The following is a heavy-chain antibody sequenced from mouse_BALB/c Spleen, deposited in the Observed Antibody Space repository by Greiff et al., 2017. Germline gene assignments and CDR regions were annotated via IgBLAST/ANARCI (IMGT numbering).Heavy chain of an antibody. CDR3: ARNTGYRYDEGYAMDY. CDR1: GFSLTSYG. J-gene: IGHJ4*01. V-gene: IGHV2-2*02. CDR2: IWSGGST. Sequence: VQRVESGPGLVQPSQSLSITCTVSGFSLTSYGVHWVRQSPGKGLEWLGVIWSGGSTDYNAAFISRLSISKDNSKSQVFFKMNSLQANDTAIYYCARNTGYRYDEGYAMDYWGQGTSVTVSS. D-gene: IGHD2-14*01.